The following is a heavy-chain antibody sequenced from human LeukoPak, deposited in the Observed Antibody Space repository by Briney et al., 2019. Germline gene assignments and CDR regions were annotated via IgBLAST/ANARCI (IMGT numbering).Heavy chain of an antibody. V-gene: IGHV1-2*02. CDR3: ARDHESGYSYGLDY. CDR2: INPNSGGT. D-gene: IGHD5-18*01. J-gene: IGHJ4*02. CDR1: GYTFTGYY. Sequence: ASVKVCCKASGYTFTGYYMHWVRQAPGQGLEWMGWINPNSGGTNYAQKFQGRVTMTRDTSISTAYMELSRLRSDDTAVYYCARDHESGYSYGLDYWGQGTLVTVSS.